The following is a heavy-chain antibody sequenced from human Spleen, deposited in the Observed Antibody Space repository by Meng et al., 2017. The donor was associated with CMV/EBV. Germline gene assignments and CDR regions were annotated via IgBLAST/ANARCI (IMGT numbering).Heavy chain of an antibody. CDR2: ISSSGRTI. CDR3: ASTTVKGDWFDP. J-gene: IGHJ5*02. D-gene: IGHD4-17*01. V-gene: IGHV3-11*04. CDR1: GFTFSDYY. Sequence: CAASGFTFSDYYMSWIRQAPGKGLDWVSYISSSGRTIYYADSVKGRFTISRDNAKNSLYLQMNSLRAEDTAVYYCASTTVKGDWFDPWGQGTLVTVSS.